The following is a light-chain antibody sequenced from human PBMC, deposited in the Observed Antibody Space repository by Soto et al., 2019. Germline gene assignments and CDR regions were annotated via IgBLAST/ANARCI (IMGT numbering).Light chain of an antibody. V-gene: IGKV3-15*01. J-gene: IGKJ1*01. Sequence: EIVMTQSPATLSVSPGERATLSCRASQSVSSNLAWYQQKPGQTPRLLIYGASTRAIGIPARFSGSGSVTEFTLTISILQSEDFAVYYCQQYNKWLWTFGQGTNVEI. CDR2: GAS. CDR1: QSVSSN. CDR3: QQYNKWLWT.